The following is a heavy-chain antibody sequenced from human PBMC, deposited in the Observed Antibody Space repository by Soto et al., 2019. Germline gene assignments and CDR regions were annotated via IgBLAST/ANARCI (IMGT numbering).Heavy chain of an antibody. J-gene: IGHJ6*02. CDR1: GGSISSGDYY. CDR3: AREYCSGGSCYSTGGGMDV. D-gene: IGHD2-15*01. CDR2: IYYSGST. V-gene: IGHV4-30-4*01. Sequence: QVQLQESGPGLVKPSQTLSLTCTVSGGSISSGDYYWSWIRQPPGKGLEWIGYIYYSGSTYYNPSLKSRVTISVDPSKIQFSLKLSSVTAADTAVYYCAREYCSGGSCYSTGGGMDVWGQGTTVTVSS.